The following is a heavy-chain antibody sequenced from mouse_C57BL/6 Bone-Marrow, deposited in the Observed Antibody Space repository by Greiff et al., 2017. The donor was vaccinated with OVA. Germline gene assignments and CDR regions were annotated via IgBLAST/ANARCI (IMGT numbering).Heavy chain of an antibody. J-gene: IGHJ2*01. CDR3: AQLAYYFDY. V-gene: IGHV1-82*01. Sequence: QVQLKESGPELVKPGASVKISCKASGYAFSSSWMNWVKQRPGKGLEWIGRIYPGDGDTNYNGKFKGKATLTADKSSSTAYMQLSSLTSEDSAVYFCAQLAYYFDYWGQGTTLTVSS. CDR2: IYPGDGDT. CDR1: GYAFSSSW. D-gene: IGHD4-1*02.